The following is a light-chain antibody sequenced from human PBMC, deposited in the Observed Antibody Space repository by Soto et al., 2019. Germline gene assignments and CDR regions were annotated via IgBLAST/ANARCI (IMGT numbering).Light chain of an antibody. Sequence: SSELTQPLSVSVALGQTARITCGGTNIGSKNVHWYQQKPGQAPVLVIYRDSNRPSGIPERFSGSNSGNTATLTISRAQAGDEADYYCQVRDSSSYVFGTGTKLTVL. CDR2: RDS. CDR3: QVRDSSSYV. CDR1: NIGSKN. V-gene: IGLV3-9*01. J-gene: IGLJ1*01.